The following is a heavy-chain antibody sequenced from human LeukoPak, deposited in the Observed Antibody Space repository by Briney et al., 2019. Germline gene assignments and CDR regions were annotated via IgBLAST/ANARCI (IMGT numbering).Heavy chain of an antibody. CDR1: GGSISSGSYY. V-gene: IGHV4-61*02. CDR3: ARGSGSATPFPFDY. D-gene: IGHD1-26*01. Sequence: SETLSLTCTVSGGSISSGSYYWSWIRQPAGKGLEWIGRIYTSGSTNYNPSLKSRVTISVDTSKNQFSLKLSSVTAADTAVYYCARGSGSATPFPFDYWGQGTLVTVSS. J-gene: IGHJ4*02. CDR2: IYTSGST.